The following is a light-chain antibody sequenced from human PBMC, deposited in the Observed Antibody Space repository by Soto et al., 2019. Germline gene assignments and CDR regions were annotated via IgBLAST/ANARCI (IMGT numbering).Light chain of an antibody. V-gene: IGKV3-20*01. CDR3: QQFRIYGVSPVYT. CDR2: GGS. CDR1: QSVSSTY. Sequence: EIVLTQSPGTLPLSPGERATLSCRASQSVSSTYLAWYQQKRGQAPRLLLYGGSSRATGIPDRFSGSGSGTGFSLTVYTLQPEDFALYFFHCQQFRIYGVSPVYTFGQGTKVEIK. J-gene: IGKJ2*01.